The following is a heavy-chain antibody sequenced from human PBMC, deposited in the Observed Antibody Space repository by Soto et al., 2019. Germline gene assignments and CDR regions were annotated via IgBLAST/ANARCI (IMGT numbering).Heavy chain of an antibody. Sequence: TLSLTCSVSGDSISNLDYFWAWIRQPPGQALEYIGYIYKSATTYYNPSFESRVAISVDTSKSQFSLNVTSVTATDTAVYFCARGRYCLTGRCFPNWFDSWGQGALVTVSS. CDR1: GDSISNLDYF. CDR3: ARGRYCLTGRCFPNWFDS. V-gene: IGHV4-30-4*01. D-gene: IGHD7-27*01. CDR2: IYKSATT. J-gene: IGHJ5*01.